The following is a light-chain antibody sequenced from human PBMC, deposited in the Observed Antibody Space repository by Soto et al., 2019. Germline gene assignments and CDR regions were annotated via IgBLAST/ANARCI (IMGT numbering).Light chain of an antibody. J-gene: IGKJ2*01. V-gene: IGKV3D-15*01. CDR3: HQYSEWPHT. CDR2: GAS. CDR1: QSFTSN. Sequence: EIVMTQSPATLSVSPGERATLSCRASQSFTSNLAWYQHKPGQAPRLLIHGASVRATGIPARFSGSGSGTEFSLTISSLQSEDCAVYYCHQYSEWPHTFGQGTTLEIK.